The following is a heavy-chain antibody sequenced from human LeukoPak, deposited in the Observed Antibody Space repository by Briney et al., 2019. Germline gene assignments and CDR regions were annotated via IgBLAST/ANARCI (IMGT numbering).Heavy chain of an antibody. CDR2: VSAYNGNT. Sequence: PSASVKVSCKASGYTFTGYYMHWVRQAPGQGLEWMGWVSAYNGNTNYAQKLQGRVTMTTDTSTSTAYMELRSLRSDDTAVYYCARDKARIPYDAFDIWGQGTMVTVSS. CDR1: GYTFTGYY. V-gene: IGHV1-18*04. D-gene: IGHD2-2*02. CDR3: ARDKARIPYDAFDI. J-gene: IGHJ3*02.